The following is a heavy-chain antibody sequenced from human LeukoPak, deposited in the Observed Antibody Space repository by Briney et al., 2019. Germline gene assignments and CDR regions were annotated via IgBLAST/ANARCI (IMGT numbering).Heavy chain of an antibody. CDR2: IRSKAYGGTT. J-gene: IGHJ4*02. CDR3: TRGFYYDSSGYYYPVGYFDY. V-gene: IGHV3-49*04. Sequence: PGRSLRLSCTASGFTFCDYAMSWVRQAPGKGREGGGFIRSKAYGGTTEYAASVKGRFTISRDDSKSIAYLQMNSLKTEDTAVYYCTRGFYYDSSGYYYPVGYFDYWGQGTLVTVSS. CDR1: GFTFCDYA. D-gene: IGHD3-22*01.